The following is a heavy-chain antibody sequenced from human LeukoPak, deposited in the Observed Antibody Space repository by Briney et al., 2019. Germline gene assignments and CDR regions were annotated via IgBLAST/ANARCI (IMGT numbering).Heavy chain of an antibody. J-gene: IGHJ4*02. Sequence: SETLSLTCTVSGGSINAYYWSWIRQPPGKGLEWIGYVYHSGSTNYNPSLKSRVTMSVDTSKNQFSLKLSSVTAADTAVYYCARALDYYDSSGYSCFDYWGQGTLVTVSS. V-gene: IGHV4-59*12. CDR1: GGSINAYY. CDR3: ARALDYYDSSGYSCFDY. CDR2: VYHSGST. D-gene: IGHD3-22*01.